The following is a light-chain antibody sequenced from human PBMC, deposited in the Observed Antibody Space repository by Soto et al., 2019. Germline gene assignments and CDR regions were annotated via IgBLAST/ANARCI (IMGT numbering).Light chain of an antibody. CDR1: QSVSIW. CDR3: QQYNTYRT. Sequence: DIQMTQSPSTLSASVGDKVTITCRASQSVSIWLAWYQQKPGKAPKLLIYKASSLESGVPSRFSGSGSGTEFTLTISSLQPDDFATYFCQQYNTYRTFGQGTKVEIK. CDR2: KAS. J-gene: IGKJ1*01. V-gene: IGKV1-5*03.